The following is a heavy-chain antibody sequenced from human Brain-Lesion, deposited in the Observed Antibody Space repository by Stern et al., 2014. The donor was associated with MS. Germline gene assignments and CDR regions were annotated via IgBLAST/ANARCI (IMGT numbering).Heavy chain of an antibody. V-gene: IGHV3-9*01. D-gene: IGHD1-14*01. CDR1: GFTFDDYA. CDR3: AKDITGSSAYFAY. CDR2: ISWNSGTI. Sequence: QLVESGGDLVQPGRSLRLSCAAFGFTFDDYAMHWVRQAPGKGLEWVAGISWNSGTIGYADSVKGRFTTSRDNAYSSLYLQMNRLRPEDQAFYYCAKDITGSSAYFAYWGQGTLVTVSS. J-gene: IGHJ4*02.